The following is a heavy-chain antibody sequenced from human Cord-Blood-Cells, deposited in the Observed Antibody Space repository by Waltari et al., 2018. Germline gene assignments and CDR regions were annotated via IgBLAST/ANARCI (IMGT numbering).Heavy chain of an antibody. CDR1: GGSISSGDYY. D-gene: IGHD5-12*01. V-gene: IGHV4-30-4*08. Sequence: QVQLQESGPGLVKPSQPLSLTCTVSGGSISSGDYYCSWLRQPPGKGLEWIGYIYYSGSTYYNPSLKSRVTISVDTSKNQFSLKLSSVTAADTAVYYCARGRGGYSGYDDYWGQGTLVTVSS. CDR3: ARGRGGYSGYDDY. CDR2: IYYSGST. J-gene: IGHJ4*02.